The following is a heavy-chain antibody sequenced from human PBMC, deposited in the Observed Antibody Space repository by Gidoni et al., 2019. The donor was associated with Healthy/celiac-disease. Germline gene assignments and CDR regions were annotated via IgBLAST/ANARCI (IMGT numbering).Heavy chain of an antibody. V-gene: IGHV6-1*01. Sequence: QVQLQQSGPGLAKPSQNLSLTSAIYAYSVSSNSAAWTWIRQSPSGGLQWLGRTYYRSKWYNDYAVSVKSGITSNPDTSKNQFSLQLNSVAPEDTAVYYCARDLDSSDAFDIWGQGTMVTVSS. CDR1: AYSVSSNSAA. D-gene: IGHD1-1*01. CDR3: ARDLDSSDAFDI. J-gene: IGHJ3*02. CDR2: TYYRSKWYN.